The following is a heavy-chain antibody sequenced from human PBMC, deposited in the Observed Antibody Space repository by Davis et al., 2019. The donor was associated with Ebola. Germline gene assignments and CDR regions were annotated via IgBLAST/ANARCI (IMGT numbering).Heavy chain of an antibody. D-gene: IGHD3-22*01. CDR1: GYTFTSYY. CDR3: AREERYYYDSSGFDS. V-gene: IGHV1-46*01. J-gene: IGHJ4*02. Sequence: ASVKVSCKASGYTFTSYYMHWVRQAPGQGLEWMGIINPSGGSTSYAQKFQGRVTMTRDTSTSTVYMELSSLRSEDTAVYYCAREERYYYDSSGFDSWGQGTLVTVSS. CDR2: INPSGGST.